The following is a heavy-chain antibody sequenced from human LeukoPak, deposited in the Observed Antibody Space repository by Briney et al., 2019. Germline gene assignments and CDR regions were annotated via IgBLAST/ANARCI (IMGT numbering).Heavy chain of an antibody. V-gene: IGHV4-34*01. J-gene: IGHJ6*04. CDR1: GGSFSGYY. CDR2: INHSGST. Sequence: SETLSLTCAVYGGSFSGYYWSWIRQPPGKVLEWIGEINHSGSTNYNPSLKSRVTISVDTSKNQFSLKLSSVTAADTAVYYCARGLRWYPGYLDVWGKGTTVTVSS. CDR3: ARGLRWYPGYLDV. D-gene: IGHD4-23*01.